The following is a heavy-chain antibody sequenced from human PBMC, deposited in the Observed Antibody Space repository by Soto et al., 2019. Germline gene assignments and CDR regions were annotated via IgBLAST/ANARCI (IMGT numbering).Heavy chain of an antibody. J-gene: IGHJ4*02. D-gene: IGHD1-7*01. Sequence: EVQLAESGGGMVQPGGSLRLSCVASGFTFSSYDMHWVRQAPGKGLEYVSSISSNGGTTYYGNSVKGRFTTSRDNSMTTLYLQMGSLGAGDMAVYYCVRRVSGNYDYWGQGTLVTVSS. V-gene: IGHV3-64*01. CDR1: GFTFSSYD. CDR2: ISSNGGTT. CDR3: VRRVSGNYDY.